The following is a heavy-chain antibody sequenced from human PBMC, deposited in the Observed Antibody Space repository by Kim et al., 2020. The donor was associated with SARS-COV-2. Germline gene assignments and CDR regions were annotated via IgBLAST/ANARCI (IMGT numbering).Heavy chain of an antibody. V-gene: IGHV1-3*01. CDR3: ARAILTDSYYYYYGMDV. D-gene: IGHD3-9*01. J-gene: IGHJ6*02. CDR1: GYTFTSYA. CDR2: INAGNGNT. Sequence: ASVKVSCKASGYTFTSYAMHWVRQAPGQRLEWMGWINAGNGNTKYSQKFQGRVTITRDTSASTAYMELSSLRSEDTAVYYCARAILTDSYYYYYGMDVWGQGTTVTVSS.